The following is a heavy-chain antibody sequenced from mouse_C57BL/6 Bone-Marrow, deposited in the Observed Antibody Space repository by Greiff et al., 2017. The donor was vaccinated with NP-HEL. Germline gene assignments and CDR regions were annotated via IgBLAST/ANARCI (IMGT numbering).Heavy chain of an antibody. CDR1: GYSFTNYL. D-gene: IGHD1-1*01. CDR2: INPGRGGT. Sequence: VQLQQSGAELVRPGTSVKVSCKASGYSFTNYLIEWVKQRPGQGLEWIGVINPGRGGTNYNEKFKGKATLTAAKSSSTADMQLRSLTSEDSAVYFCAGWSIYYCWYFDVGGTGTTVTVSS. CDR3: AGWSIYYCWYFDV. V-gene: IGHV1-54*01. J-gene: IGHJ1*03.